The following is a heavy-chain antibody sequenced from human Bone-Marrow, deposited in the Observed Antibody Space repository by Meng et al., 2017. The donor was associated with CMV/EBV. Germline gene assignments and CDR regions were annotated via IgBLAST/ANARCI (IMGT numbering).Heavy chain of an antibody. CDR2: INPNSGGT. CDR3: ARRESSNLEFGY. CDR1: GYTFTGYY. D-gene: IGHD3-10*01. V-gene: IGHV1-2*02. J-gene: IGHJ4*02. Sequence: ASVKVSCKASGYTFTGYYMHWARQAPGQGLEWMGWINPNSGGTNYAQKFQGRVTMTRDTSISTAYMELSRLRSDDTAVYYCARRESSNLEFGYWGQGTLVTVSS.